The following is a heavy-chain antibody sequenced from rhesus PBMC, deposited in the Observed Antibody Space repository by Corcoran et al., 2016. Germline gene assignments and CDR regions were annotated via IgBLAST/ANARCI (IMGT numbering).Heavy chain of an antibody. V-gene: IGHV1-111*02. J-gene: IGHJ4*01. Sequence: EVQLVQSGAEGTKPGDSVKFACKASGSTFNVYYLNWVGQVPGKGLELVGRVGPEDSDAIHAQKFQDRVTITAGTSTDTAYMELNSLRSEDTALYYCATAAFDYWGQGVPVTVSS. CDR3: ATAAFDY. CDR2: VGPEDSDA. CDR1: GSTFNVYY.